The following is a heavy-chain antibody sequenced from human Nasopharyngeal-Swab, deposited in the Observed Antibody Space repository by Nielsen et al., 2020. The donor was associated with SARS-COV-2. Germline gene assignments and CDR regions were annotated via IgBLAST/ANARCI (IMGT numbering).Heavy chain of an antibody. Sequence: WIRQPPGKGLEWVGRIKSKTDGGTTDYAAPVKGRFTISRDDSKNTLYLQMNSLKTEDTAVYYCTTEIVVVPAAIHYYYYGMDVWGQGTTVTDSS. D-gene: IGHD2-2*02. CDR2: IKSKTDGGTT. J-gene: IGHJ6*02. CDR3: TTEIVVVPAAIHYYYYGMDV. V-gene: IGHV3-15*01.